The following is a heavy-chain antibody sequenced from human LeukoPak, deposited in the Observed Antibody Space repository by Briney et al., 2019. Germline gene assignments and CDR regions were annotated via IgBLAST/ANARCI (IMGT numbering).Heavy chain of an antibody. CDR3: ARGGGTYDSSQYYFDY. V-gene: IGHV6-1*01. CDR1: GDSVSNNIAT. CDR2: TYYRSRWGN. J-gene: IGHJ4*02. Sequence: SQTLSLTCAISGDSVSNNIATWNWVRQSPSRGLEWLARTYYRSRWGNDYAISVKGRITINPDTSRNQFSLQLNSVTAADTAVYYCARGGGTYDSSQYYFDYWGQGTLVTVSS. D-gene: IGHD3-22*01.